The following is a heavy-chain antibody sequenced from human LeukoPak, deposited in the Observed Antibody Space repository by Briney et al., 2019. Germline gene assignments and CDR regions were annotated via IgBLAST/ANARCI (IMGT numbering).Heavy chain of an antibody. D-gene: IGHD1-26*01. CDR2: FDPEDGET. Sequence: ASVKVSCKVSGYTLTELSMHWVRQAPGKGLEWVGGFDPEDGETIYARKLQGRVTMTENTSTDTAYMELSRLRSEDTAVYYCATGFVVGAVFDYWGQGTLVTVSS. J-gene: IGHJ4*02. CDR1: GYTLTELS. V-gene: IGHV1-24*01. CDR3: ATGFVVGAVFDY.